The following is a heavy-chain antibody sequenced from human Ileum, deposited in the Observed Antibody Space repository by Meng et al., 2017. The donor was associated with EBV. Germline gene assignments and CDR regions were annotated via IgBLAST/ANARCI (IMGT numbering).Heavy chain of an antibody. CDR2: INTYKGNT. Sequence: LVQPGAEEKKSGASVKVSCNTSGYDCTSHGSSWVRQAPGQGLEWMGWINTYKGNTKYAQNFQGRVTMTTDTSTSTAYMELLSLRSDDTAVYYCGRDYCSSTACYFSKIDPWGQGTLVTVSS. J-gene: IGHJ5*02. CDR3: GRDYCSSTACYFSKIDP. CDR1: GYDCTSHG. D-gene: IGHD2-2*01. V-gene: IGHV1-18*01.